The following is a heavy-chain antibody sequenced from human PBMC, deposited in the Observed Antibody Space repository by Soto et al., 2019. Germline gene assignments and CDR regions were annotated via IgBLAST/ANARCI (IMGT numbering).Heavy chain of an antibody. Sequence: KPSETLALGCTVPGGSISISSYYWGWIRQPPGKGLEWIGSIYYSGSTYYNPSLRSRVTISVDTSKNQFSLKLSSVTAADTAVYYCARQIKTDTAMVTDWYFDLWGRGTMFTVSS. CDR1: GGSISISSYY. V-gene: IGHV4-39*01. CDR3: ARQIKTDTAMVTDWYFDL. CDR2: IYYSGST. J-gene: IGHJ2*01. D-gene: IGHD5-18*01.